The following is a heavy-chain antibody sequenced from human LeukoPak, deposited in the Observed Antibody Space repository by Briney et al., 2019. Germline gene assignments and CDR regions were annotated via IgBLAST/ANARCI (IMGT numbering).Heavy chain of an antibody. CDR1: GFTFSSYS. J-gene: IGHJ4*02. CDR3: ASGRGAGVPAVHDY. D-gene: IGHD2-2*01. Sequence: PGGSLRLSCAASGFTFSSYSMNWVRQAPGKGLEWVSSISSSSSYIYYADSVKGRFTISRDNAKNSLYLQMNSLRAEDTAVYYCASGRGAGVPAVHDYWGQGTLVTVSS. V-gene: IGHV3-21*01. CDR2: ISSSSSYI.